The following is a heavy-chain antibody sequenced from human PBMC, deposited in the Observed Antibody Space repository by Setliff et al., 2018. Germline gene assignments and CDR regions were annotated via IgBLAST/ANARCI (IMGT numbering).Heavy chain of an antibody. Sequence: TLSLTCRVSGYSIGSDYFWAWVRQPPGKGLEWVATIKHGGTTYYNPSLKSRVTISVDTSKNQFSLKLSSVTAADTAVYYCARASTYYNFWSGYYGDSTNWFDPWGQGTLVTVSS. CDR2: IKHGGTT. D-gene: IGHD3-3*01. V-gene: IGHV4-38-2*02. CDR3: ARASTYYNFWSGYYGDSTNWFDP. CDR1: GYSIGSDYF. J-gene: IGHJ5*02.